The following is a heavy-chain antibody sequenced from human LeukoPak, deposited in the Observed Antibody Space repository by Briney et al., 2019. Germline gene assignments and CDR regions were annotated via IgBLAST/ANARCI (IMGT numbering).Heavy chain of an antibody. CDR3: ARGPRLAAVDY. Sequence: PSETLSLTCTVSGGSISSGGYYWSWIRQHPGKGLEWIGYIYYSGSTNYNPSLKSRVTISVDTSKNQFSLKLSSVTAADTAVYYCARGPRLAAVDYWGQGTLVTVSS. CDR1: GGSISSGGYY. J-gene: IGHJ4*02. D-gene: IGHD6-13*01. CDR2: IYYSGST. V-gene: IGHV4-31*03.